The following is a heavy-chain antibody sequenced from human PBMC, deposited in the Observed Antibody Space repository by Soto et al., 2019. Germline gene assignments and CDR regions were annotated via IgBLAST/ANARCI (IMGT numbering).Heavy chain of an antibody. V-gene: IGHV1-2*02. J-gene: IGHJ5*02. CDR3: ARGDFDSSANYYAGWFDP. Sequence: PSVKVSCKASGYTFTGYYMHCLRQSPGQGLEWMGWINPNSGGTKYAQKFQGRVTMTNDTSISTAYMELSRLGSDDTAVYYCARGDFDSSANYYAGWFDPWGQGTLVTVSS. CDR2: INPNSGGT. D-gene: IGHD3-22*01. CDR1: GYTFTGYY.